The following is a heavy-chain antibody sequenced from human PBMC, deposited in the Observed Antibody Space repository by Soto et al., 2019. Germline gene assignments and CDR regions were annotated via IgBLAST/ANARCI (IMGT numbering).Heavy chain of an antibody. CDR2: INAGNGNT. Sequence: ASVKVSCKASGYTFTSYAMHWVRQAPGQRLEWMGWINAGNGNTKYSQKFQGRVTITRDTSASTAYMELSSLRSEDTAVYYCARARGVVPAAMADWFDPWGQGTLVTVSS. D-gene: IGHD2-2*01. J-gene: IGHJ5*02. V-gene: IGHV1-3*01. CDR3: ARARGVVPAAMADWFDP. CDR1: GYTFTSYA.